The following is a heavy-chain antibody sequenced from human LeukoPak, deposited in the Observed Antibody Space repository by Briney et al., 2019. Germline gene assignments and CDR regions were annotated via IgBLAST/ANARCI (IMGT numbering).Heavy chain of an antibody. Sequence: GESLKISCKGSGDSFTSYWIGWVRQIPGKGLEWMGIIYPGDSDTRYSPSFQGQVTISADKSISTAYLQWSSLKASDTAMYYCARTYYYDSSGYSDSMFDYWGQGTLVTVSS. J-gene: IGHJ4*02. CDR3: ARTYYYDSSGYSDSMFDY. CDR1: GDSFTSYW. D-gene: IGHD3-22*01. CDR2: IYPGDSDT. V-gene: IGHV5-51*01.